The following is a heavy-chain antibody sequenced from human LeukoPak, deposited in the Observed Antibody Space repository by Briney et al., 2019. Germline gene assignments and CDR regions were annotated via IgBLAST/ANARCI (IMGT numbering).Heavy chain of an antibody. Sequence: SVKVSCKASGGTFSSYAISWVRQAPGQGLEWMGRIILIFGTANYAQKFQGRVTITTDESTSTAYMELSSLRSEDTAVYYCARAYCGGDCYPFFDYWGQGTLVTVSS. CDR1: GGTFSSYA. CDR3: ARAYCGGDCYPFFDY. J-gene: IGHJ4*02. D-gene: IGHD2-21*02. CDR2: IILIFGTA. V-gene: IGHV1-69*05.